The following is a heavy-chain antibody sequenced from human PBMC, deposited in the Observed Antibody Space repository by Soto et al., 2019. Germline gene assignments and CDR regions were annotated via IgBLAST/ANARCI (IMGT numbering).Heavy chain of an antibody. CDR1: GFTFSSYW. J-gene: IGHJ6*02. CDR3: ARDPGVTIFGMDV. CDR2: INSDGSST. Sequence: SLRLSCAASGFTFSSYWMHWVRQAPGKGLVWVSRINSDGSSTSYADSVKGRFTISRDNAKNTLYLQMNSLRAEDTAVYYCARDPGVTIFGMDVWGQGTTVTVYS. D-gene: IGHD3-3*01. V-gene: IGHV3-74*01.